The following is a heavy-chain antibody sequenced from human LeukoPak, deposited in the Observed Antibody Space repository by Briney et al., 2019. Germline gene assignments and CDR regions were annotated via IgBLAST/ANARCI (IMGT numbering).Heavy chain of an antibody. V-gene: IGHV4-39*01. Sequence: PSETLSVTCTVSGGSISSSSYYWGWIRQPPGKGLEWIGSIYYSGSTYYNPSLKSRVTISVDTSKNQFSLKLSSVTAADTAVYYCASTVTIFPTFDYWGQGTLVTVSS. CDR2: IYYSGST. J-gene: IGHJ4*02. D-gene: IGHD4-17*01. CDR3: ASTVTIFPTFDY. CDR1: GGSISSSSYY.